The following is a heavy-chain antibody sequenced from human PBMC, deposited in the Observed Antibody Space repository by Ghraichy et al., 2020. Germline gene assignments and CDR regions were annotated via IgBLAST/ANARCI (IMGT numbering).Heavy chain of an antibody. CDR1: GFTFSSYE. CDR3: ARGIGYRSGYPENWFDP. CDR2: ISSSGSTI. Sequence: GGSLILSCAASGFTFSSYEMNWVRQAPGKGLEWVSYISSSGSTIYYADSVKGRFTISRDNAKNSLYLQMNSLRAEDTAVYYCARGIGYRSGYPENWFDPWCQGTLITVSS. V-gene: IGHV3-48*03. J-gene: IGHJ5*02. D-gene: IGHD3-3*01.